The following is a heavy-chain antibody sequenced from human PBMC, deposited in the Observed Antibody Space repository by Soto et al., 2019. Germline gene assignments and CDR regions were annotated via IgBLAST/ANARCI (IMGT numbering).Heavy chain of an antibody. CDR1: GFTFSTYG. V-gene: IGHV3-30*18. Sequence: GGSLRLSCAASGFTFSTYGMHWVRQAPGKGLEWVAVLSYDGSHKYYGDSVKGRFIISRDNSKNTLYLQMNSLRVEDTGVYYCAKDGPYYYDTSGHDGGGYFDYWGQGTLVTVSS. J-gene: IGHJ4*02. CDR3: AKDGPYYYDTSGHDGGGYFDY. CDR2: LSYDGSHK. D-gene: IGHD3-22*01.